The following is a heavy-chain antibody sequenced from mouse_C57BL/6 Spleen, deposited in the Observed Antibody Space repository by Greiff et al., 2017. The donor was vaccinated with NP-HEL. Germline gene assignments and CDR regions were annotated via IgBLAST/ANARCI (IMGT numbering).Heavy chain of an antibody. CDR3: ARDGYYGSSPLDY. D-gene: IGHD1-1*01. J-gene: IGHJ2*01. CDR1: GYAFSSYW. V-gene: IGHV1-80*01. CDR2: IYPGDGDT. Sequence: VQLQQSGAELVKPGASVKISCKASGYAFSSYWMNWVKQRPGKGLEWIGQIYPGDGDTNYNGKFKGKATLTADKSSSTAYMQLSSLTSEDSAVYFCARDGYYGSSPLDYWGQGTTLTVSS.